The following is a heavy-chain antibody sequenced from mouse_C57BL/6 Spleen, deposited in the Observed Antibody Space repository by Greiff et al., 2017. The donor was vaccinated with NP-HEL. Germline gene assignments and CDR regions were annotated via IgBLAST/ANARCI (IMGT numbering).Heavy chain of an antibody. V-gene: IGHV6-6*01. CDR3: TRRDSSGYGAMDY. J-gene: IGHJ4*01. CDR1: GFTFSDAW. Sequence: DVKLVESGGGLVQPGGSMKLSCAASGFTFSDAWMDWVRQSPEKGLEWVAEIRNKANNHATYYAESVKGRFTISRDDSKSSVYLQMNSLRAEDTGIYYCTRRDSSGYGAMDYWGQGTSVTVSS. D-gene: IGHD3-2*02. CDR2: IRNKANNHAT.